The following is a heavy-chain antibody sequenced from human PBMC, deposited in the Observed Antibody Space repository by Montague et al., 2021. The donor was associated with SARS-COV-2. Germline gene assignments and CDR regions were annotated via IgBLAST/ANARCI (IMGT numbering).Heavy chain of an antibody. CDR1: GFTFSSYQ. D-gene: IGHD6-19*01. CDR2: ISSSGSNK. CDR3: TRDPGTAEAGSWFDY. Sequence: SLRLSCAASGFTFSSYQMNWVRQAPGKGLEWVSYISSSGSNKNDADSVXGRFTISRDNAKNSLYLQMNSLRAEDTAVYYCTRDPGTAEAGSWFDYWGQGTLVTVSS. V-gene: IGHV3-48*03. J-gene: IGHJ4*02.